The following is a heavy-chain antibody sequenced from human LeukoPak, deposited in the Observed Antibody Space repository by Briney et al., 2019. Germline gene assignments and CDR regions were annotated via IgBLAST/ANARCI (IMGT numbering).Heavy chain of an antibody. CDR2: ISWNSGTV. CDR1: GFTFSSYS. Sequence: GGSLRLSCAASGFTFSSYSMNWVRQAPGKGLEWVSGISWNSGTVGYADSVKGRFTISRDNAKNSLYLQMNSLRAEDTALYYCVKDVGRNYYYGMDVWGQGTTVTVSS. J-gene: IGHJ6*02. CDR3: VKDVGRNYYYGMDV. V-gene: IGHV3-9*01.